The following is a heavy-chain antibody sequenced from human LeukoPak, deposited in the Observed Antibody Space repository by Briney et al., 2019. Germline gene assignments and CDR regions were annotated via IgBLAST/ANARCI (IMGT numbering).Heavy chain of an antibody. CDR3: AKDRWELLNLFDY. CDR1: GFTFSSYG. D-gene: IGHD1-26*01. CDR2: ISYDGSNK. J-gene: IGHJ4*02. Sequence: GGSLRLSCAASGFTFSSYGMHWVRQAPGKGLEWVAVISYDGSNKHYADSVKGRFTISRDNSKNTLYLQMNSLRAEDTAVYYCAKDRWELLNLFDYWGQGILVTVSS. V-gene: IGHV3-30*18.